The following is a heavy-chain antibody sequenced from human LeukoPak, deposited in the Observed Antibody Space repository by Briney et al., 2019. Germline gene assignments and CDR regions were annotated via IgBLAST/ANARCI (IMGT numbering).Heavy chain of an antibody. CDR2: INHSGRT. Sequence: SETLSLTCAVYGGSFSGYYWSWIRQPPGKGLEWIAEINHSGRTNYNPTLKSRVTILVDTSKNQFSLKLSSVTAADTAVYYCARGRGLLSRYYYYGMDVWGQGTTVTVSS. CDR1: GGSFSGYY. CDR3: ARGRGLLSRYYYYGMDV. D-gene: IGHD2-15*01. V-gene: IGHV4-34*01. J-gene: IGHJ6*02.